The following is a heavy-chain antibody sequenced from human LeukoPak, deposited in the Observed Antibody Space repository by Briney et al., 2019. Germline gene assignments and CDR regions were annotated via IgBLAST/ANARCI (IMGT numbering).Heavy chain of an antibody. V-gene: IGHV4-59*01. CDR2: LYYSGSP. CDR1: GGAIRGYH. Sequence: TSETLSLTCTVSGGAIRGYHWSWTRQPPGKGLEYLGHLYYSGSPYYNPSLKRRGTISVDTSKNQFSLKLSSVTAADTAVYYCARWFCGASCYYMDVWGKGTTVTVSS. J-gene: IGHJ6*03. D-gene: IGHD2-2*01. CDR3: ARWFCGASCYYMDV.